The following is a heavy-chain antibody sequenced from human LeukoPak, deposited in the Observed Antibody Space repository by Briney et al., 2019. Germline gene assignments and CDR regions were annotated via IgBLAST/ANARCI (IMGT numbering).Heavy chain of an antibody. Sequence: GGSLRLSCAASGFTFSSYWISWVRQAPGKGLEWVANIKQDGSEKYYVDSVKGRFTISRDNAKNSLYLQMNSLRAEDTAVYYCARGLQASAIVVVPAAWNGMDVWGQGTTVTVSS. D-gene: IGHD2-2*01. CDR2: IKQDGSEK. CDR1: GFTFSSYW. V-gene: IGHV3-7*05. CDR3: ARGLQASAIVVVPAAWNGMDV. J-gene: IGHJ6*02.